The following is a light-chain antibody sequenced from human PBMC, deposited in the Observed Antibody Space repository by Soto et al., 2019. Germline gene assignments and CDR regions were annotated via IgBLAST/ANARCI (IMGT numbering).Light chain of an antibody. CDR3: AAWDDSLSGPDWV. CDR2: RNN. Sequence: QSVLTQPPSVSGTPGQRVTISCSGSSSNIGSNYVYWYQQLPGTAPKLLIYRNNQRPSGVPDRFSGSKSGTSASLAISGLRSEDEADYYCAAWDDSLSGPDWVFGGGTKVTVL. J-gene: IGLJ3*02. V-gene: IGLV1-47*01. CDR1: SSNIGSNY.